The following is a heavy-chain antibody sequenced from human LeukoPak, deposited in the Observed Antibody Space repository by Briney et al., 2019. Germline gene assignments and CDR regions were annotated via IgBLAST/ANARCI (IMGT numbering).Heavy chain of an antibody. D-gene: IGHD3-22*01. Sequence: HGGSLRLSCAASGFSFSNYAMSWVRQAPGKGLDWVSGLSGSGGSTYYADSVKGRFTISRDNSKNTLYLQMNSLRAEDTAVYYCAKRDAYDGSGFSPLFDYGGQGALVTAS. J-gene: IGHJ4*02. CDR2: LSGSGGST. CDR3: AKRDAYDGSGFSPLFDY. CDR1: GFSFSNYA. V-gene: IGHV3-23*01.